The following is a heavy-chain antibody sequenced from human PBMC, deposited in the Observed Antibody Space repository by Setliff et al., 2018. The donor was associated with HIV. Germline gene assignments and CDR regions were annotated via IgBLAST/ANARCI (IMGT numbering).Heavy chain of an antibody. CDR3: ARCAYYNFWSGYYCDY. D-gene: IGHD3-3*01. V-gene: IGHV4-4*02. CDR1: GGSISSSNW. J-gene: IGHJ4*02. Sequence: PSETLSLTCAVSGGSISSSNWWSWVRQPPGKGLEWIGQIYHSGSTNYNPSLKSRVTISVDKSKNQFSLKLSSVTAADTAVYYCARCAYYNFWSGYYCDYWGQGTLVTVSS. CDR2: IYHSGST.